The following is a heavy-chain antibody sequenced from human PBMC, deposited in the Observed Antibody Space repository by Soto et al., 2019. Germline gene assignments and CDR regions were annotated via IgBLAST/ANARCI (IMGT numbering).Heavy chain of an antibody. D-gene: IGHD3-16*02. V-gene: IGHV3-15*07. CDR3: TPRGDYVWGSYRPRPGWFDP. Sequence: PGGSLRLSCAASGFTFSNAWVNWVRQAPGKGLEWVGRIKSKTDGGTTDYAAPVKGRFTISRDDSKNTLYLQMNSLKTEDTAVYYCTPRGDYVWGSYRPRPGWFDPWGQGTLVTVSS. CDR1: GFTFSNAW. J-gene: IGHJ5*02. CDR2: IKSKTDGGTT.